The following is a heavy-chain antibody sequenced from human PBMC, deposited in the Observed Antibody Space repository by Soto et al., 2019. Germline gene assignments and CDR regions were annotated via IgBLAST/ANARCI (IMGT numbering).Heavy chain of an antibody. Sequence: EVQLLESGGGLVQPGGSLRLSCAASGFSFSRYAMMWVRQAPGKGQEWVAGMTGSGGDISYADSVKGRFTISNDNSKNTLYLQMNSLRAEDTAIYYCAKDAVYNDGLWLVANWGQGTLVTVSS. V-gene: IGHV3-23*01. D-gene: IGHD5-12*01. CDR2: MTGSGGDI. CDR3: AKDAVYNDGLWLVAN. CDR1: GFSFSRYA. J-gene: IGHJ4*02.